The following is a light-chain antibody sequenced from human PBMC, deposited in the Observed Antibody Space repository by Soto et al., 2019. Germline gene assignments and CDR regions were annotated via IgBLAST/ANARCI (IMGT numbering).Light chain of an antibody. J-gene: IGKJ1*01. V-gene: IGKV3-11*01. Sequence: EIVLTQSPATLSLSPGERATLSCRASQSVSSYLAWYQQKPGQAPRLLINDASNRATSIPARFSGSGSGTAFTLAISSLEPEDFAAYYCQQRSNWPPGGTFGQVTKVEIK. CDR2: DAS. CDR1: QSVSSY. CDR3: QQRSNWPPGGT.